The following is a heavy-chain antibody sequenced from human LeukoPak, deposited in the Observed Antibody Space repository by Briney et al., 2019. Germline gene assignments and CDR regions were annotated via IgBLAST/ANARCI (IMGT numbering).Heavy chain of an antibody. CDR2: ISGSGGST. Sequence: GGSLRLSCAASGFTFSSYAMSWVRQAPGKGLEWVSAISGSGGSTYYADSVKGRFTISRDNSKNTLYLLMNSLRAEDTAVYYCASEGDIAVAGTIGYWGQGTLVTVSS. CDR1: GFTFSSYA. J-gene: IGHJ4*02. CDR3: ASEGDIAVAGTIGY. D-gene: IGHD6-19*01. V-gene: IGHV3-23*01.